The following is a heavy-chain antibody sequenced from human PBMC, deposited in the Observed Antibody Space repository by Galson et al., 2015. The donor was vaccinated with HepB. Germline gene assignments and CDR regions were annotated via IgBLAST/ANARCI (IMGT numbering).Heavy chain of an antibody. J-gene: IGHJ5*02. CDR3: ARGRWLHDH. V-gene: IGHV4-30-4*01. CDR2: ISHSGST. Sequence: TLSLTCIVSGGSISSADYYWSWIRQPPGKGLEWIGFISHSGSTYYNPSLKSRVTISVVTSKLFSLKLNSVTAADTAVYYCARGRWLHDHWGQGTLVTVSS. CDR1: GGSISSADYY. D-gene: IGHD5-24*01.